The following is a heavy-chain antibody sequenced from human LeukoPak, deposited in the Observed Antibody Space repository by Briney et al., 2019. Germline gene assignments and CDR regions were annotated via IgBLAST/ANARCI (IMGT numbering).Heavy chain of an antibody. CDR1: GFTFSSYA. D-gene: IGHD6-19*01. CDR2: ISGSGGST. CDR3: AKGRVYSSRGDAFDI. V-gene: IGHV3-23*01. Sequence: GGSLRLSCAASGFTFSSYAMSWVRQAPGKGLEWVSTISGSGGSTYYADSVKGQFTISRDNSKNTLYLQMNSLRAEDTAVYHCAKGRVYSSRGDAFDIWGQGTMVTVSS. J-gene: IGHJ3*02.